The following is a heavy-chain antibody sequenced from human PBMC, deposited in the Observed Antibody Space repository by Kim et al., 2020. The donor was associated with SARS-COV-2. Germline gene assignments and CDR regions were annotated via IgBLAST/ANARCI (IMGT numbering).Heavy chain of an antibody. Sequence: SETLSLTCTVSGGSISSSSYYWGWIRQPPGKGLEWIGSIYYSGSTYYNPSLKSRVTISVDTSKNQFSLKLSSVTAADTAVYYCARLRIYDILTGYYVYWYFDLWGRGTLVTVSS. CDR1: GGSISSSSYY. CDR2: IYYSGST. CDR3: ARLRIYDILTGYYVYWYFDL. D-gene: IGHD3-9*01. V-gene: IGHV4-39*01. J-gene: IGHJ2*01.